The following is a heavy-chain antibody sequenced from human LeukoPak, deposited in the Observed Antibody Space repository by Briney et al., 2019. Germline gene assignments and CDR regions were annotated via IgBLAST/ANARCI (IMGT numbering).Heavy chain of an antibody. Sequence: PSETLSLTCTVSGGSISSGGYYWSWIRQHPGKGLEWIGYIYYSGSTYHSPSLKSRVTISVDTSKNQFSLKLSSVTAADTAVYYCARAPKAYYYYMDVWGKGTTVTVSS. J-gene: IGHJ6*03. CDR2: IYYSGST. CDR1: GGSISSGGYY. V-gene: IGHV4-31*03. CDR3: ARAPKAYYYYMDV.